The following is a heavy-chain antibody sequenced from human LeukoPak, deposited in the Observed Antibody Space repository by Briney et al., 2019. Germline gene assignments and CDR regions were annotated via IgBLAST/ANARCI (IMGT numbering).Heavy chain of an antibody. CDR2: IYYSGST. CDR1: GGSISSSSYY. Sequence: PSETLSLTCTVSGGSISSSSYYWGWIRQPPGKGLEWIGSIYYSGSTYYNPSLKSRVTISVDTSKNQCSLKLSSVTAADTAVYYCARERVVPAAKVDVWGKGTTVTVSS. V-gene: IGHV4-39*07. D-gene: IGHD2-2*01. CDR3: ARERVVPAAKVDV. J-gene: IGHJ6*04.